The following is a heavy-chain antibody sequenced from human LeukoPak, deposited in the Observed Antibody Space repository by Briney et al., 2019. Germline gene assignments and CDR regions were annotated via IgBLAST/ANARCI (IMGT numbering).Heavy chain of an antibody. V-gene: IGHV3-7*04. CDR1: GFTFNNYW. Sequence: GGSLRLSCAASGFTFNNYWMSWVRQAPGKGLEWVANIKQDGSDKYCMDSVKGRFTISRDNAKNSLYLQMNSLRAEDTALYYCARMHYDSSGEIDYWGQGTLVTVSS. J-gene: IGHJ4*02. D-gene: IGHD3-22*01. CDR3: ARMHYDSSGEIDY. CDR2: IKQDGSDK.